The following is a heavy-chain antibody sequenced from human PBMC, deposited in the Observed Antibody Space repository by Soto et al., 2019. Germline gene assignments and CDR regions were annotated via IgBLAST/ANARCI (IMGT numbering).Heavy chain of an antibody. D-gene: IGHD4-17*01. CDR1: GFTFSSYA. J-gene: IGHJ4*02. CDR2: ISGSGGAT. V-gene: IGHV3-23*01. CDR3: AKYGDYFDY. Sequence: EVQLLASGGGLVQPGGSLRLSCAASGFTFSSYAMSWVRQAPGKGVEWVAVISGSGGATYYADSVKGRFTISRDNSKNTLFLQMNSLRAEDTAVYYCAKYGDYFDYWGQGTLVTVSS.